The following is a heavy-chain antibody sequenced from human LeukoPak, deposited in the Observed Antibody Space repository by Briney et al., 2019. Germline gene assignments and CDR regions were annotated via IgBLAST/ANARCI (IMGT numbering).Heavy chain of an antibody. CDR1: GFSFPNSA. Sequence: SVKVSCKASGFSFPNSAIHWVRQTRGRRLEWIGWIVVGSGDTNYAQELQERLSISRDVSTSTAFMELRSMRSEDTAVYCCAAVHLGEGAAWFDPWGQGTLVTVSS. CDR2: IVVGSGDT. V-gene: IGHV1-58*02. CDR3: AAVHLGEGAAWFDP. J-gene: IGHJ5*02. D-gene: IGHD1-26*01.